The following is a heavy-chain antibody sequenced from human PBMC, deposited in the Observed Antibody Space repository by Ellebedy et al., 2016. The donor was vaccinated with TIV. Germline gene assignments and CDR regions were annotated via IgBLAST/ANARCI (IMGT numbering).Heavy chain of an antibody. CDR1: GYTLTELS. CDR2: FDPEDGET. D-gene: IGHD6-19*01. CDR3: ATDIAGAVAAYYYHGMDV. V-gene: IGHV1-24*01. J-gene: IGHJ6*02. Sequence: AASVKVSCKVFGYTLTELSIHWVRQAPGKGLEWMGGFDPEDGETIYAQKFQGRVTMTEDTSTDTADMELSSLRSEDTAVYYCATDIAGAVAAYYYHGMDVWGQGTTVTVSS.